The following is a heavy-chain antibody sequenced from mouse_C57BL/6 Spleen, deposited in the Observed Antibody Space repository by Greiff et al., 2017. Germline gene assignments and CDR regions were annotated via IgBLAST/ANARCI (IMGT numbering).Heavy chain of an antibody. CDR1: GYTFTDYY. CDR3: ARNYYSPPYYFDS. D-gene: IGHD2-12*01. V-gene: IGHV1-26*01. CDR2: INPNNGGT. J-gene: IGHJ2*01. Sequence: EVQLQQSGPELVKPGASVKISCKASGYTFTDYYMNWVKQSHGKSLEWIGDINPNNGGTSYTQKFKGKATLTVDKSSSTAYMELRSLTSEDSAVYYCARNYYSPPYYFDSWGQGTTRTVFS.